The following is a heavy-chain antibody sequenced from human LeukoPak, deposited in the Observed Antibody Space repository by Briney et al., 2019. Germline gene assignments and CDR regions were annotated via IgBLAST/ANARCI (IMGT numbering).Heavy chain of an antibody. CDR1: GFTVSSNY. CDR2: IYSGGST. D-gene: IGHD3-3*01. V-gene: IGHV3-53*01. J-gene: IGHJ6*02. Sequence: GGSLRLSCAASGFTVSSNYMSWVRQAPGKGLEGVSVIYSGGSTYYADSVKGRFTISRDNSKNTLYLQMNSLRAEDTAVYYCARDGTEDFWPDYYGMDVWGQGTTVTVSS. CDR3: ARDGTEDFWPDYYGMDV.